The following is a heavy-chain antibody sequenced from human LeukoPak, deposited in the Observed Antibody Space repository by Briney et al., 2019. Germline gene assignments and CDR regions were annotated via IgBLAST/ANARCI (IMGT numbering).Heavy chain of an antibody. CDR2: IYTSGST. J-gene: IGHJ4*02. CDR3: ARALGSSSNR. V-gene: IGHV4-4*07. Sequence: SKTLSLTCTVSGGSINNYNCNWIRQPAGKGLEWISHIYTSGSTDYNPSLKSRVTISQDKSKDQFSLELTSLIAADTAVHYCARALGSSSNRWGQGTLVTVSS. CDR1: GGSINNYN. D-gene: IGHD6-13*01.